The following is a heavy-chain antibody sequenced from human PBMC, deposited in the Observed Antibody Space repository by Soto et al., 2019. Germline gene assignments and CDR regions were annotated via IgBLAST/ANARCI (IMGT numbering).Heavy chain of an antibody. CDR2: IRSKPNNYAT. CDR3: TRRGSLCSSTSCFNY. D-gene: IGHD2-2*01. V-gene: IGHV3-73*01. Sequence: PGGSLRLSCAASGFTFSGSAMHWVRQASGKGLEWVGRIRSKPNNYATAYTASVKGRFTISRDDSKNTAYLQMNSLKTEDTAVYYCTRRGSLCSSTSCFNYWGQGTLVTVSS. J-gene: IGHJ4*02. CDR1: GFTFSGSA.